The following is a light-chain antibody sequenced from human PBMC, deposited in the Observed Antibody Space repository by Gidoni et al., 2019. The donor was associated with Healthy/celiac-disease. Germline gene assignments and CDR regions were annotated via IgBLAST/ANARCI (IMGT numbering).Light chain of an antibody. CDR2: GNS. Sequence: QSVLTQPPSVSGAPGPRVTISCTGSSSNIGAGYDVHWYQQLPETAPKLLIYGNSNRPSGVPDRFSGSKSGTSASLAITGLQAEDEADYYCQSYDSSLSVVVFGGGTKLTVL. J-gene: IGLJ2*01. CDR1: SSNIGAGYD. V-gene: IGLV1-40*01. CDR3: QSYDSSLSVVV.